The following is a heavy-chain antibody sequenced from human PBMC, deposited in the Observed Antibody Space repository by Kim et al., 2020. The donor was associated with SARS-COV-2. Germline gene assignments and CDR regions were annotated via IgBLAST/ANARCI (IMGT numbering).Heavy chain of an antibody. J-gene: IGHJ4*02. D-gene: IGHD1-1*01. Sequence: PTDGTTTYAQKFQGRVTMTRDTPTRTGYMELSSLTSADTAMYYCARDLEGFDYWGQGTLVTVSS. V-gene: IGHV1-46*01. CDR3: ARDLEGFDY. CDR2: PTDGTT.